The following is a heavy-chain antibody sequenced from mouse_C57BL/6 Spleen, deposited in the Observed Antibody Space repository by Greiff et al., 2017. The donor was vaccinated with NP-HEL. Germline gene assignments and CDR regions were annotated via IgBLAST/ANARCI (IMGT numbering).Heavy chain of an antibody. CDR1: GYTFTSYW. CDR3: ARHLNWDPYAMDY. Sequence: LQQSGAELVKPGASVKLSCKASGYTFTSYWMHWVKQRPGQGLEWIGMIHPNSGSTNYNEKFKSKATLTVDKSSSTAYMQLSSLTSEDSAVYYCARHLNWDPYAMDYWGQGTSVTVSS. CDR2: IHPNSGST. J-gene: IGHJ4*01. V-gene: IGHV1-64*01. D-gene: IGHD4-1*02.